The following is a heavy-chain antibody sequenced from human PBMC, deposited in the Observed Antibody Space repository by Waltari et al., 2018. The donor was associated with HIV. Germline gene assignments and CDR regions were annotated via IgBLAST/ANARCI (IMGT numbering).Heavy chain of an antibody. CDR3: ARHAAAYSTVPGRTGWWLAGSFQP. V-gene: IGHV3-23*01. Sequence: EVQLLESGGGLVRPGASLRLSCAASGFIFSNYDLSWVRQAPGKGLELNEGNGTKCGNTSFKDCGKGRFTISREKARNTVYLQMLSPRAEDTAVYYCARHAAAYSTVPGRTGWWLAGSFQPWGQGTLVSVSS. CDR1: GFIFSNYD. J-gene: IGHJ1*01. CDR2: NGTKCGNT. D-gene: IGHD2-8*02.